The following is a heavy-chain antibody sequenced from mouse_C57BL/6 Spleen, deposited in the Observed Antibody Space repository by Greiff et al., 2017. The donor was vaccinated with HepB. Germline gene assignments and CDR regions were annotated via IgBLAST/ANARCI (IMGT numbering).Heavy chain of an antibody. J-gene: IGHJ2*01. D-gene: IGHD1-1*01. CDR1: GYTFTDYY. V-gene: IGHV1-26*01. CDR2: INPNNGGT. CDR3: ARSISSYYYGSSYY. Sequence: EVQLQQSGPELVKPGASVKISCKASGYTFTDYYMNWVKQSHGKSLEWIGDINPNNGGTSYNQKFKGKATLTVDKSSSTAYMELRSLTSEDSAVYYCARSISSYYYGSSYYWGQGTTLTVSS.